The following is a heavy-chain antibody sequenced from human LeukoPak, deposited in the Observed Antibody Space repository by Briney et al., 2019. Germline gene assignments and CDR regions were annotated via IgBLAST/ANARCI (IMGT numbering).Heavy chain of an antibody. Sequence: SETLSLTCAVYGGSFSGYYWSWIRQPPGKGLEWIGEINHSGSTNYNPSLKSRVTISVDTSKNQFSLKLSSVTAAETAVYYCARLRQLVQRGSEWFDPWGQGTLVTVSS. CDR3: ARLRQLVQRGSEWFDP. J-gene: IGHJ5*02. CDR2: INHSGST. CDR1: GGSFSGYY. V-gene: IGHV4-34*01. D-gene: IGHD6-6*01.